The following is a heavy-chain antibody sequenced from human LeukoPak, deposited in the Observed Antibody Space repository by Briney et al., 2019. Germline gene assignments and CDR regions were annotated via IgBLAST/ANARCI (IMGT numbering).Heavy chain of an antibody. CDR3: ARSSYYYGNYFDY. Sequence: GGSLRLSCAASGFTFSSYWMSWVRQAPGKGLEWVANIKQDGSEKYYVDSVKGRFTISRDNAKNSLYLQMNSLRAEDTAVYYCARSSYYYGNYFDYWGQGTLVTVSS. D-gene: IGHD3-10*01. CDR1: GFTFSSYW. V-gene: IGHV3-7*01. CDR2: IKQDGSEK. J-gene: IGHJ4*02.